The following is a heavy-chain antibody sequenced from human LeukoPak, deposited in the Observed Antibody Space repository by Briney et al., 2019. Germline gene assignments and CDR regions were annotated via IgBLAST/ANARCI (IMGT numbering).Heavy chain of an antibody. V-gene: IGHV1-69*13. CDR2: IIPIFGTA. J-gene: IGHJ6*02. D-gene: IGHD6-19*01. CDR1: GGTFSSYA. CDR3: ARGAIEAVAGHRNHYYYGMDV. Sequence: SVKVSCKASGGTFSSYAISWVRQAPGQGLEWMGGIIPIFGTANYAQKFQGRVTITADESTSTAYMELSSLRSEDTAVHYCARGAIEAVAGHRNHYYYGMDVWGQGTTVTVSS.